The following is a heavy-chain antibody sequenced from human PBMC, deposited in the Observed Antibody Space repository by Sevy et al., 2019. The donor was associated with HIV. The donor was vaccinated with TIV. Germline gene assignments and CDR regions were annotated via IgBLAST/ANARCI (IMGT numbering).Heavy chain of an antibody. D-gene: IGHD3-3*01. V-gene: IGHV2-5*02. CDR1: GFSLSTRGVA. Sequence: SGPTLVNPTQTLTLTCTFSGFSLSTRGVAVGWVRQPPGKALEWLALIYWDDDKRYSPSLSSRLAITKDTPKNQVVLTMTKMDPVDTATYYCVHRLLSIYMDVWGKGTTVTVSS. CDR3: VHRLLSIYMDV. J-gene: IGHJ6*03. CDR2: IYWDDDK.